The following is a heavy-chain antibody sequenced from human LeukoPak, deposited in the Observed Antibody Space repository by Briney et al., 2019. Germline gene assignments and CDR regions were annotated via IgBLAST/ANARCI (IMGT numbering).Heavy chain of an antibody. CDR1: GFTFSSYG. CDR3: ARGRLGDY. V-gene: IGHV3-33*01. Sequence: PGGSLRLSCAASGFTFSSYGMHWVRQAPGKGLEWVAVIWYDGSNKYYADSVKGRFTISRDNAKNSLHLQMNSLRAEDTAVYYCARGRLGDYWGQGTLVTVSS. CDR2: IWYDGSNK. D-gene: IGHD4-11*01. J-gene: IGHJ4*02.